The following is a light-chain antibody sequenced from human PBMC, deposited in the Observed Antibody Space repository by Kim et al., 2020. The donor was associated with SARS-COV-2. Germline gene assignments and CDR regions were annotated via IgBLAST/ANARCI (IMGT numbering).Light chain of an antibody. J-gene: IGKJ1*01. CDR2: GAS. V-gene: IGKV3-15*01. CDR3: QQYNNWLSWT. CDR1: QSISSN. Sequence: SPGERATLSCRARQSISSNLAWYQHTPGQAPRLLIYGASTRATGIPARFSGSRSGTEFTLTISSLQSEDFAVYYCQQYNNWLSWTFGQGTKVDIK.